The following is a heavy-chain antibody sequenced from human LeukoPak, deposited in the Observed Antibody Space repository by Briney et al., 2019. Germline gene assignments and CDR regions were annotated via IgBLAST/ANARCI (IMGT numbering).Heavy chain of an antibody. Sequence: GGSLRLSCTASGFTFGDYAMTWVRQAPGKGLEWVAVISYDGSNKYYADSVKGRFTISRDNSKNTLYLQMNSLRAEDTAVYYCANGYCTNGVCYPYYYYYMDVWGKGTTVTVSS. V-gene: IGHV3-30*04. J-gene: IGHJ6*03. D-gene: IGHD2-8*01. CDR1: GFTFGDYA. CDR3: ANGYCTNGVCYPYYYYYMDV. CDR2: ISYDGSNK.